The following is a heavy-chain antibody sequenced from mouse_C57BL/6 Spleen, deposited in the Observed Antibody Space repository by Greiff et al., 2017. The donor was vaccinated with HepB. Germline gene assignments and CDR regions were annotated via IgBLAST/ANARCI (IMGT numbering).Heavy chain of an antibody. J-gene: IGHJ2*01. Sequence: VQLKQPGAELVKPGASVKLSCKASGYTFTGYWMQWVKQRPGQGLEWIGEIDPSDSYTNYNQKFKGKATLTVDTSSSTAYMQLSSLTSEDSAVYYCARRTGYYFDDWGQGTTLTVSS. CDR1: GYTFTGYW. CDR2: IDPSDSYT. CDR3: ARRTGYYFDD. D-gene: IGHD4-1*01. V-gene: IGHV1-50*01.